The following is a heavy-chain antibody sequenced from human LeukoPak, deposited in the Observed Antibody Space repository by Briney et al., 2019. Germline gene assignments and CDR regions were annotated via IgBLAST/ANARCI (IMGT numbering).Heavy chain of an antibody. D-gene: IGHD3-22*01. J-gene: IGHJ1*01. CDR2: INPNSGGT. CDR1: GYTFTGYY. Sequence: ASVKVSCKASGYTFTGYYMHWVRQAPGQGLEWMGRINPNSGGTNYAQKFPGRVTMTRDTSISTAYMELSRLRSDDTAVYYCASLTSGYLLEYFQHWGQGTLVTVSS. CDR3: ASLTSGYLLEYFQH. V-gene: IGHV1-2*06.